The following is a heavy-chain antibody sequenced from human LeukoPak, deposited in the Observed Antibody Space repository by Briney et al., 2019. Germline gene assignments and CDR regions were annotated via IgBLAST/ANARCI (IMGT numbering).Heavy chain of an antibody. CDR3: ARDKGYYYDSSGSSSVFDP. D-gene: IGHD3-22*01. CDR2: IIPIFGTA. V-gene: IGHV1-69*01. CDR1: GGTFSSYA. J-gene: IGHJ5*02. Sequence: SVKVSCKASGGTFSSYAISWVRQAPGQGLEWMEGIIPIFGTANYAQKFQGRVTITADESTSTAYMELSSLRSEDTAVYYCARDKGYYYDSSGSSSVFDPWGQGTLVTVSS.